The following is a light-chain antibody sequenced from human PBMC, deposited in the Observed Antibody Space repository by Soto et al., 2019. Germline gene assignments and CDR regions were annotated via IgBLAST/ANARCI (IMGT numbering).Light chain of an antibody. V-gene: IGKV1-6*01. CDR1: QDIRND. CDR2: GAS. Sequence: AVQLTPSASSLSPSVDDRVTISCQASQDIRNDLGWYQQKQGKPPKILIYGASNLQSGVPPRFSGSGSGTDFTFTISSLQPDDFETYYCQHYDSYPEAFGQGTKVDIK. CDR3: QHYDSYPEA. J-gene: IGKJ1*01.